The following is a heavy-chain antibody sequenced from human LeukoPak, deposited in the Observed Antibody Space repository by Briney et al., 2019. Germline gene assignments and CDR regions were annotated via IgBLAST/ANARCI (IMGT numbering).Heavy chain of an antibody. V-gene: IGHV4-59*08. CDR1: VDSITTYY. CDR2: IYQSGST. Sequence: SETLSLTCTVSVDSITTYYWSWIRQPPGKALEWIGYIYQSGSTTYNASLQSRVTISMDTSKNQFSLKLSSVTAADTAVYYCARRRYYYDSSGHFDYWGQGTLVTVSS. J-gene: IGHJ4*02. D-gene: IGHD3-22*01. CDR3: ARRRYYYDSSGHFDY.